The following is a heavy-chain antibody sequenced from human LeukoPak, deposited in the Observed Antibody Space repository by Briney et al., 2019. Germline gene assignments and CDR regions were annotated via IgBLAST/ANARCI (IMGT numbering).Heavy chain of an antibody. J-gene: IGHJ3*02. CDR1: GGSVSCYY. CDR3: ARESFQAFDI. CDR2: IYYIGIT. V-gene: IGHV4-59*02. Sequence: SETLSLTCTVSGGSVSCYYWSWIRQPPGKGLEYIGYIYYIGITNYNPSLKSRVTISVDTSKSQFSLELSSVTAADTAIYYCARESFQAFDIWGQGTLVTVSS. D-gene: IGHD1-26*01.